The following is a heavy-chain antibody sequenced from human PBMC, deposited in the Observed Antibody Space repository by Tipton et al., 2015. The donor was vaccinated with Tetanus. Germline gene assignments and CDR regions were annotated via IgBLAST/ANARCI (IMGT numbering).Heavy chain of an antibody. D-gene: IGHD6-13*01. CDR2: IYYSGST. CDR1: GGSISSSSYY. V-gene: IGHV4-39*01. J-gene: IGHJ6*02. Sequence: TLSLTCTVSGGSISSSSYYWGWIRQPPGKGLEWIGSIYYSGSTYYNPSLKSRVTISVDTPKNQFSLKLSSVTAADTAVYYCARRGGLPAAGTMMTYYYGMDVWGQGTTVTVSS. CDR3: ARRGGLPAAGTMMTYYYGMDV.